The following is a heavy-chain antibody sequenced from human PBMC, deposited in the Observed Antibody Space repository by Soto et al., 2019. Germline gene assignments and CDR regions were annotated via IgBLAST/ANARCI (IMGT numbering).Heavy chain of an antibody. CDR1: GFTFRDAW. V-gene: IGHV3-15*07. CDR3: TTDRKEWELPPELHY. J-gene: IGHJ4*02. CDR2: IQSKTNGGAT. D-gene: IGHD1-26*01. Sequence: EVQLVESGGGLVKPGGSLRLSCAVSGFTFRDAWMDWVRQAPGQGLEWVGRIQSKTNGGATEYAAPVEGRFTISRDDSKNTLFLQMDGLKTDDTAVYYCTTDRKEWELPPELHYWGQGTLVTVSS.